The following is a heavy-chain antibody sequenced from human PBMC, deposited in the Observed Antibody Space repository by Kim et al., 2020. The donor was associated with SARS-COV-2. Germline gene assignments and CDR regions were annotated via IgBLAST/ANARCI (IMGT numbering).Heavy chain of an antibody. V-gene: IGHV5-51*01. J-gene: IGHJ2*01. D-gene: IGHD2-21*02. CDR2: IYPGDSDT. Sequence: GESLKISCKGSGYSFTSYWIGWVRQMPGKGLEWMGIIYPGDSDTRCSPSFQGQVTISADKSISTAYLQWSSLKASDTAMYYCARQAPYCGGDCYHSYWYFDLWGRGTLVTVSS. CDR3: ARQAPYCGGDCYHSYWYFDL. CDR1: GYSFTSYW.